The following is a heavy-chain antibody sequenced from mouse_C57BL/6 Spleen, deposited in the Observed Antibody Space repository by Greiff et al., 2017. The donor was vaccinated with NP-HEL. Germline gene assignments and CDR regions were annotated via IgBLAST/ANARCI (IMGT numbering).Heavy chain of an antibody. Sequence: QVQLQQPGTELVKPGASVKLSCKASGYTFTSYWMHWVKQRPGQGLEWIGNINPSNGGTNYNEKFKSKATLTVDKSSSTAYMQLSSLTSEDSAVYYCARSSPDSSGYFYAMDYWGQGTSVTVSS. CDR2: INPSNGGT. CDR1: GYTFTSYW. V-gene: IGHV1-53*01. D-gene: IGHD3-2*02. CDR3: ARSSPDSSGYFYAMDY. J-gene: IGHJ4*01.